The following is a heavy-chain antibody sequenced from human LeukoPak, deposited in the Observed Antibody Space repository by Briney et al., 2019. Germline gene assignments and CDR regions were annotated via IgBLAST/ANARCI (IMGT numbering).Heavy chain of an antibody. CDR1: GFTFSSYA. V-gene: IGHV3-64*01. D-gene: IGHD6-19*01. Sequence: GGSLRLSCAASGFTFSSYAMHWVRQAPGKGLEYVSAISSNGGSTYYANSVKGRFTISRDNSKNTLYLQMGSLGAEDMAVYYCAREAKGSGWSIDYWGQGTLVTVSS. J-gene: IGHJ4*02. CDR3: AREAKGSGWSIDY. CDR2: ISSNGGST.